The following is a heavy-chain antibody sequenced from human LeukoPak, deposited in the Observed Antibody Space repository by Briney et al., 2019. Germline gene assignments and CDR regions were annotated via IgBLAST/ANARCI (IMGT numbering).Heavy chain of an antibody. J-gene: IGHJ5*02. CDR2: IYHSGST. CDR3: ARDRAQWELLPGGFDP. V-gene: IGHV4-30-2*01. D-gene: IGHD1-26*01. Sequence: SETLSLTCTVSGGSISSGGYYWSWIRQPPGKGLEWIGYIYHSGSTYYNPSLKSRVTISVDTSKNQFSLKLSSVTAADTAVYYCARDRAQWELLPGGFDPWGQGTLVTVSS. CDR1: GGSISSGGYY.